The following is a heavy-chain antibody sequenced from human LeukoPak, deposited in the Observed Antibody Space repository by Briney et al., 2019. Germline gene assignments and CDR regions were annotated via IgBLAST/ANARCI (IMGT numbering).Heavy chain of an antibody. J-gene: IGHJ4*02. V-gene: IGHV4-30-2*01. CDR2: IYHGGST. Sequence: PSETLSLTCAVSGGSISSDNYSWSWIRQPPGTGLEWIGYIYHGGSTYYNPSLESRVTMSIDTSKNQFSLKLSSVTAADTAVYYCASTGPKGFDYWGQGTLVTVSS. CDR3: ASTGPKGFDY. D-gene: IGHD1-14*01. CDR1: GGSISSDNYS.